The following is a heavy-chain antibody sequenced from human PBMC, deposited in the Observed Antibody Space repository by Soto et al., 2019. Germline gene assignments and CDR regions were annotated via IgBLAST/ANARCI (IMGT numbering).Heavy chain of an antibody. CDR1: GFSLSTSGVG. V-gene: IGHV2-5*01. CDR3: ARLIWFGELFYFDY. D-gene: IGHD3-10*01. Sequence: GSGPTLVNPTQTLTLTCTFSGFSLSTSGVGVGWIRQPPGKALEWLALIYWNDDKRYSPSLKSRLTITKDTSKNQVVLTMTNMDPVDTATYYCARLIWFGELFYFDYWGQGTLVTVSS. CDR2: IYWNDDK. J-gene: IGHJ4*02.